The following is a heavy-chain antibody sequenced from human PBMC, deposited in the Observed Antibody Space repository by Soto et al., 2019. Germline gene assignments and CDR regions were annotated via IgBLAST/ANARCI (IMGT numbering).Heavy chain of an antibody. D-gene: IGHD3-10*01. Sequence: SVQVSFRASRGTFRSYAIIWVRQAPGQGLEWMGGNIPIFGTANYAQKFQGRVTITAVESTSTAYMELSSLRSEDTAVYYCARDHGGSGIFMDGWGQGTTVTVSS. J-gene: IGHJ6*02. CDR1: RGTFRSYA. CDR2: NIPIFGTA. CDR3: ARDHGGSGIFMDG. V-gene: IGHV1-69*13.